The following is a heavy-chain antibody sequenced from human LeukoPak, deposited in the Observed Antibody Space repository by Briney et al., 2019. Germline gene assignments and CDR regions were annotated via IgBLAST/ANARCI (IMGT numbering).Heavy chain of an antibody. J-gene: IGHJ4*02. CDR3: ARGGYSYGRFDY. V-gene: IGHV3-30*04. CDR2: ISYDGSNK. Sequence: GGSLRLSCAASGFTFSSYAMHWVRQAPGKGLEWVALISYDGSNKYYADSVKGRFTISRDNAKNSLYLQMNSLRAEDTAVYYCARGGYSYGRFDYWGQGTLVTVSS. D-gene: IGHD5-18*01. CDR1: GFTFSSYA.